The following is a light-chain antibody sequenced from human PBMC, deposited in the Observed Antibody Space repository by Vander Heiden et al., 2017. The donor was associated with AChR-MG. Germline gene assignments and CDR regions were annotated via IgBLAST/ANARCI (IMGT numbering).Light chain of an antibody. CDR1: QSVGSN. V-gene: IGKV3-15*01. CDR2: GAS. CDR3: QQYSNWPLT. Sequence: EIVMTPSPATLSVSPGERATLSCRASQSVGSNLAWYQQKPGQAPRLLIYGASTRATGIPAGFSGTGSGTEFTLTISSLQSEDFAVYHCQQYSNWPLTFGGGTKVAIK. J-gene: IGKJ4*01.